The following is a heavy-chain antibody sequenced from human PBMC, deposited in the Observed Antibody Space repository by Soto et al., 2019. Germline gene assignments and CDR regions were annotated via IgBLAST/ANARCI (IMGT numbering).Heavy chain of an antibody. V-gene: IGHV1-58*01. J-gene: IGHJ5*02. CDR2: IVVGSGNT. D-gene: IGHD2-15*01. CDR3: AAYTCSGGSCYLGRANWFDP. CDR1: GFTFTSSA. Sequence: ASVKVSCKASGFTFTSSAVQWVRQARGQRLEWIGWIVVGSGNTNYAQKFQERVTITRDMSTSTAYMELSSLRSEDTAVYYCAAYTCSGGSCYLGRANWFDPWGQGTLVTVSS.